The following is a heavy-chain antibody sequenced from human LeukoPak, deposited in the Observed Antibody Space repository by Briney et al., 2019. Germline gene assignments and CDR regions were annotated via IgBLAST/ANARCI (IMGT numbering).Heavy chain of an antibody. D-gene: IGHD5-18*01. CDR2: IGNTET. V-gene: IGHV3-23*01. Sequence: GGSLRLSCATSGFPFETNAVSWVRQAPGKGLEWVATIGNTETFYADSVTGRFTISRDNSKNTVNLQMNRLRVEDTAIYYCAKDWIQFNRVFDCFDSWGQGTLVTVSS. CDR1: GFPFETNA. J-gene: IGHJ4*02. CDR3: AKDWIQFNRVFDCFDS.